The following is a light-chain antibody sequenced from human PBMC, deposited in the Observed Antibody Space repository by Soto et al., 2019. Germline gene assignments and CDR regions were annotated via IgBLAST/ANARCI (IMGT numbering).Light chain of an antibody. CDR3: SSYTNTSTLV. V-gene: IGLV2-14*03. Sequence: QSALTQPASVSGSPGQSITISCTGTSSDVGAYNLVSWYRQHPGRAPKLFIFDVSDRPSGVSTRFSGSKSGNTASLTISGLQAEDEAFYYCSSYTNTSTLVFGGGTKLTVL. J-gene: IGLJ3*02. CDR2: DVS. CDR1: SSDVGAYNL.